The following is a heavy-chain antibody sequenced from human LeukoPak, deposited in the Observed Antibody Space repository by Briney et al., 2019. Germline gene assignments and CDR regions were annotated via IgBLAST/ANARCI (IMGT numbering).Heavy chain of an antibody. Sequence: PSETLSLTCAVYGGSFSGYYWSWIRQPPGKGLEWIGEINHSGSTNYNPSLKSRVTISVDTSKNQFSLKLSSVTAADTAVYYCARGVTMVRGVSMYNWFDPWGQGTLVTVSS. CDR2: INHSGST. D-gene: IGHD3-10*01. CDR1: GGSFSGYY. CDR3: ARGVTMVRGVSMYNWFDP. V-gene: IGHV4-34*01. J-gene: IGHJ5*02.